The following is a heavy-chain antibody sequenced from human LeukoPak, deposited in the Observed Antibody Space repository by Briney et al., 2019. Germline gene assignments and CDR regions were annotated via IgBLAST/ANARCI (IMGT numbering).Heavy chain of an antibody. Sequence: GGSLRLSCAASGFTFRSYAMSWVRQAPGKGLEWVSTLASSSGGGTYYADSVKGRFTISRDSSRNTLFLQMNSLRAEDTAVYYCAKDLRSDWRLFDSWGQGTLVTVSS. D-gene: IGHD2-21*01. CDR3: AKDLRSDWRLFDS. J-gene: IGHJ4*02. CDR1: GFTFRSYA. V-gene: IGHV3-23*01. CDR2: LASSSGGGT.